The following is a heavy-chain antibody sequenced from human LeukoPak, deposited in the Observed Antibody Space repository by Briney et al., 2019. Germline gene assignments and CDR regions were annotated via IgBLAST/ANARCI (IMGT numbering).Heavy chain of an antibody. Sequence: GGSLRLSCAASGFTSSSYWMSWVRQAPGKGLEWVANINQDESEKYYVDSVEGRFTISRDNAKNSLYLQMNSLRAEDTAVYYCARDRAALPFDYWGQGTLVTVSS. CDR3: ARDRAALPFDY. D-gene: IGHD5-24*01. CDR1: GFTSSSYW. J-gene: IGHJ4*02. CDR2: INQDESEK. V-gene: IGHV3-7*05.